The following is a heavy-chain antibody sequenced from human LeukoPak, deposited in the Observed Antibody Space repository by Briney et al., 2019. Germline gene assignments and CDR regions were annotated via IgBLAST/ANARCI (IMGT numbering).Heavy chain of an antibody. CDR1: GYTFTNYY. CDR2: INPSGGST. J-gene: IGHJ4*02. Sequence: ASVTVSCKASGYTFTNYYMNWVRQAPGQGHEWMGIINPSGGSTSYAQKFQGRVTVTRDTSTSTVYMELSSLRSEDTAMYYCAREGEIGYDLSDYWGQGTLVTVSS. CDR3: AREGEIGYDLSDY. V-gene: IGHV1-46*01. D-gene: IGHD5-12*01.